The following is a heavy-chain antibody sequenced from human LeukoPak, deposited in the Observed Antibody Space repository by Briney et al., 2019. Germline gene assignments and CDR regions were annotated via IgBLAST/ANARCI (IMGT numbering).Heavy chain of an antibody. D-gene: IGHD1-7*01. CDR2: IYSGGST. V-gene: IGHV3-53*01. J-gene: IGHJ5*02. CDR3: ARSNWNYDHDWFDP. CDR1: GFTVSSNY. Sequence: AGGSLRLSCAASGFTVSSNYMSWVRQAPGKGLEWVSVIYSGGSTYYADSVKGRFTISRDNSKNTLYLQMNSLRAEDTAVYYCARSNWNYDHDWFDPWGQGTLVTVSS.